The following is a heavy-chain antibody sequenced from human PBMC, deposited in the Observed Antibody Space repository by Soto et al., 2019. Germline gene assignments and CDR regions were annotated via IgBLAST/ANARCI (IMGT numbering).Heavy chain of an antibody. J-gene: IGHJ6*02. V-gene: IGHV5-51*01. CDR2: IYPGDSDT. D-gene: IGHD5-12*01. CDR3: ARPIRDGYNSYYYGMDV. CDR1: GYSFAGYW. Sequence: GESLKISCKGSGYSFAGYWIGWVRQMPGKGLEWMGIIYPGDSDTRYSPSFQGQVTISADKSISTAYLQWSSLKASDTAMYYCARPIRDGYNSYYYGMDVWGQGTTVTVSS.